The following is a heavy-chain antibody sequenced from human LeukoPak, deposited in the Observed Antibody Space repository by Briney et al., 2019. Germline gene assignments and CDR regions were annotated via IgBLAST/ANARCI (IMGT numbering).Heavy chain of an antibody. CDR1: VFTFSDYY. J-gene: IGHJ6*02. CDR3: ARGALLAGMDV. CDR2: ISSGSHTI. D-gene: IGHD2-15*01. V-gene: IGHV3-11*01. Sequence: PGGPLRLSCAASVFTFSDYYMSWIRQARGKGLEWVSFISSGSHTIYHADSVKGRFTVSRDNAKNSLYLQMNNLRVEDTAVYYCARGALLAGMDVWGQGTTVTVSS.